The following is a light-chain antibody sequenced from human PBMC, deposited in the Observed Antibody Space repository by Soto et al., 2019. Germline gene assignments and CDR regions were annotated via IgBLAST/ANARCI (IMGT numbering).Light chain of an antibody. J-gene: IGKJ1*01. V-gene: IGKV1-39*01. CDR2: AAS. Sequence: EIELTQSPSSLSASVGDKVTITCRASQSISSYLNWYQQKPGKAPKLLIYAASSLQSGVPSRFSGSGSGTDFTLTICSLQPEDFATYYCQQSYSTPWTFGQGTKV. CDR3: QQSYSTPWT. CDR1: QSISSY.